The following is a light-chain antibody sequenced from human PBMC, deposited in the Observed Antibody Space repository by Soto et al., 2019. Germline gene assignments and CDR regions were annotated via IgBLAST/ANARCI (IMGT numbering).Light chain of an antibody. J-gene: IGKJ2*01. V-gene: IGKV3-15*01. CDR2: GAS. CDR1: QSVSSN. CDR3: QQSNNWPQT. Sequence: EIVMTQSPATLSVSPGESATLSCRASQSVSSNLAWYQQKPGQAPRLLIYGASTRATGIPARFSGSGSGTEFTLTISSLQSEDFAVYYCQQSNNWPQTFGQGTKLEIK.